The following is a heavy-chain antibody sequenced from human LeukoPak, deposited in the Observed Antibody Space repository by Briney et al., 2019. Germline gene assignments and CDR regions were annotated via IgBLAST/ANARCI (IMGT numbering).Heavy chain of an antibody. CDR2: INPNSGGT. D-gene: IGHD6-6*01. V-gene: IGHV1-2*02. CDR1: GYTFTGYY. J-gene: IGHJ4*02. Sequence: ASVKVSCKASGYTFTGYYMHWVRQAPGQGLEWMGWINPNSGGTNYAQKFQGRVTMTRDTSISTAYMELSRLRSDDAAVYYCAREKAIFGSSSRFAAFDYWGQGTLVTVSS. CDR3: AREKAIFGSSSRFAAFDY.